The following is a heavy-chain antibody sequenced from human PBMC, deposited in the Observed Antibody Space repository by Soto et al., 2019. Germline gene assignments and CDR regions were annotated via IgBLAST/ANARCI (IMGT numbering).Heavy chain of an antibody. V-gene: IGHV3-74*01. CDR3: TRYTFGYEDS. CDR2: ITPDGYYT. CDR1: EFTFRNYW. Sequence: EVQLVESGGGLVQPGGSLRLSCAASEFTFRNYWMHWVRQVPGKGLVWVARITPDGYYTNYADSVKGRFTISRDNAKNTLYLQMNSLRAEDTAVYHCTRYTFGYEDSWGQGTLVTVSS. D-gene: IGHD5-12*01. J-gene: IGHJ4*02.